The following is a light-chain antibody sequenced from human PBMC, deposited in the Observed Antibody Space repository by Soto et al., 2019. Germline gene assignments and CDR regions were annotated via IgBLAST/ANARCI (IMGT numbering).Light chain of an antibody. J-gene: IGKJ1*01. V-gene: IGKV3-15*01. CDR2: PAS. CDR3: QQYNSWPPT. CDR1: QSVSSD. Sequence: EVVLTQSPATLSVSPGERAILSCRASQSVSSDLAWYQQKPGQAPRLLIYPASTRASGIPARFSGSGSGTEFTLTISSLQSEDFAVYYCQQYNSWPPTFGQGTRVEIK.